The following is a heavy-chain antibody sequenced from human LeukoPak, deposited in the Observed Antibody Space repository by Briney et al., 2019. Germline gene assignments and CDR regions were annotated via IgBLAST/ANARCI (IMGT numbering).Heavy chain of an antibody. J-gene: IGHJ4*02. Sequence: ASVKVSCKASGYTFTAYHVHWVRQAPGQGPEWMGWIHPNSGGTKYAQNFQGRVTMTRDTSITTAYMELSSLRSDDTAVYYCARGDIYWDYWGQGTQVTASS. V-gene: IGHV1-2*02. CDR2: IHPNSGGT. D-gene: IGHD2-15*01. CDR1: GYTFTAYH. CDR3: ARGDIYWDY.